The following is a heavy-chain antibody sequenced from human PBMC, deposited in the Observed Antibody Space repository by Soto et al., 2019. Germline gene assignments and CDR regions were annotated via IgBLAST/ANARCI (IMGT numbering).Heavy chain of an antibody. CDR2: IFWVGGGT. D-gene: IGHD3-16*01. J-gene: IGHJ4*02. V-gene: IGHV3-9*01. CDR3: GKDLSRGGLES. Sequence: EVQVVEAGGGLVQPGGSLTLSCVVSGSTIDDYAMHWVRQVPGKGLEWVSGIFWVGGGTGYAVSVKGRFTISRDRARSSLSLQMSSLRIEDTAVYYCGKDLSRGGLESWGQGTRVTVSS. CDR1: GSTIDDYA.